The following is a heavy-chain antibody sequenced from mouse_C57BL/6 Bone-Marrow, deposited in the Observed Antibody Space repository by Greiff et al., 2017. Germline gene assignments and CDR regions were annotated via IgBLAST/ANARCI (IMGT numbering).Heavy chain of an antibody. D-gene: IGHD1-1*01. CDR3: ARVNFYYDGSKDY. CDR1: GFTFSSYA. Sequence: EVKLVESGGGLVKPGGSLKLSCAASGFTFSSYAMSWVRQTPEKRLEWVATISDGGSYTYYPDNVKGRFTISRDNAKNNLYLQMSHLKSEDTAMYYCARVNFYYDGSKDYWGQGTTLTVSS. J-gene: IGHJ2*01. CDR2: ISDGGSYT. V-gene: IGHV5-4*03.